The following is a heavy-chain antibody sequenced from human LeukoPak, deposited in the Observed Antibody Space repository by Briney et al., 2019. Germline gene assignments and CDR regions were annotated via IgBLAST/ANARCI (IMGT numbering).Heavy chain of an antibody. CDR2: IKQDGSEK. V-gene: IGHV3-7*01. Sequence: PGGSLRLSCAASGFTFSNYRMTRVRQAPGKGLEWVADIKQDGSEKLYVKSVRGRFTISRDNAKMSLFLQMNSLRAEDTAVYYCARDNGVVHGVYYMDVWGKGTTVTVS. D-gene: IGHD3-3*01. CDR3: ARDNGVVHGVYYMDV. CDR1: GFTFSNYR. J-gene: IGHJ6*03.